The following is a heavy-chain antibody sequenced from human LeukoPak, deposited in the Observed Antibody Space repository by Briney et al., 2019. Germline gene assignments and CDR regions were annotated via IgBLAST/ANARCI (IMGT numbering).Heavy chain of an antibody. CDR1: GGSLNDYY. D-gene: IGHD4-11*01. V-gene: IGHV4-59*01. CDR2: IFYSGAT. CDR3: ARLRGNYFPDY. Sequence: SETLSLTCAVSGGSLNDYYWTWIRQPPGKGLEWIAYIFYSGATNYNPSLRSRVTISVDTSKNQFSLRLSSVTAADMAVYYCARLRGNYFPDYWGQGTLVTVSS. J-gene: IGHJ4*02.